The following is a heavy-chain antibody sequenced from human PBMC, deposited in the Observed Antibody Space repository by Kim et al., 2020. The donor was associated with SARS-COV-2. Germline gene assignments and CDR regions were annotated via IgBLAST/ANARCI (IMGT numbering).Heavy chain of an antibody. J-gene: IGHJ4*01. V-gene: IGHV3-20*01. CDR3: ARGSMTTVTKGSFDY. CDR1: GCTFDDYG. D-gene: IGHD4-4*01. Sequence: GGSLRLSCAASGCTFDDYGMTWVRQAPGKGLEWVSGINWNGGSTGYSDSVKGRFTISRDNAKNSLFLQMNRLRAEDTALYHCARGSMTTVTKGSFDYWG. CDR2: INWNGGST.